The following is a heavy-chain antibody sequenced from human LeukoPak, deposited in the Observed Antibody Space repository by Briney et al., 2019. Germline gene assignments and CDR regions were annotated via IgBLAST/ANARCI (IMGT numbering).Heavy chain of an antibody. Sequence: ASVTVSCTASGGTFSSYTISWVRQAPGQGLEWMGWMSPNSGNTGYAQEFQGRVTMTRSTSISTAYMELSSLRSEDTAVYYCVRTPPNWGADYWGQGTLVTVSS. V-gene: IGHV1-8*02. CDR3: VRTPPNWGADY. D-gene: IGHD7-27*01. CDR2: MSPNSGNT. CDR1: GGTFSSYT. J-gene: IGHJ4*02.